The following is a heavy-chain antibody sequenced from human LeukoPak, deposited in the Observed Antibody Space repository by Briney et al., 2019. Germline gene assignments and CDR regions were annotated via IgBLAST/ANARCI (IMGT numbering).Heavy chain of an antibody. D-gene: IGHD6-6*01. CDR1: GYTLTELS. CDR2: FDPEDGET. V-gene: IGHV1-24*01. J-gene: IGHJ2*01. CDR3: ATSEYSSSSSRYFDL. Sequence: ATSVKVSCKVSGYTLTELSMHWVRQAPGKGLEWMGGFDPEDGETIYAQKFQGRATMTEDTSTDTAYMELSSLRSEDTAVYYCATSEYSSSSSRYFDLWGRGTLVTVSS.